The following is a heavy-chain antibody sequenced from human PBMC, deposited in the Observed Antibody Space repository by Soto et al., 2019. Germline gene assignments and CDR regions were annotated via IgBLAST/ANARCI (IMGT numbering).Heavy chain of an antibody. CDR3: AKDLYSSSWSDSLNIDV. V-gene: IGHV3-23*01. Sequence: EVQLLESGGGLVQPGGSLRLSCAASGFTFSSYAMSWVRQAPGKGLEWVSAISGSGGSTYYADSVKGRFTISRDNSKNTLYLQMNSLRAEDTAVYYCAKDLYSSSWSDSLNIDVWGQGTTVTVSS. J-gene: IGHJ6*02. CDR1: GFTFSSYA. CDR2: ISGSGGST. D-gene: IGHD6-13*01.